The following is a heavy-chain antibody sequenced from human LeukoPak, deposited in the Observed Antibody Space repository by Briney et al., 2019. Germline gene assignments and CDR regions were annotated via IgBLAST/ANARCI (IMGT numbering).Heavy chain of an antibody. J-gene: IGHJ3*02. CDR1: GFTFSSYA. V-gene: IGHV3-30*04. D-gene: IGHD3-3*01. CDR2: ISYDGSNK. Sequence: PGGSLRLSCAASGFTFSSYAMHWVRQAPGKGLEWVAVISYDGSNKYYADSVKGRFTISRDNSKNTLYLQMNSLRAEDTAVYYCASSGVRQARAFDIWGQGTMVTVSS. CDR3: ASSGVRQARAFDI.